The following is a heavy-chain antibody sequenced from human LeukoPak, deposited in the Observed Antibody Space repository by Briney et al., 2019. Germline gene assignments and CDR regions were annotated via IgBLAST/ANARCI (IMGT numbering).Heavy chain of an antibody. J-gene: IGHJ6*03. CDR3: AKLVPWNGDYYFYYMDV. Sequence: PGGSLRLSCAASGFTFSSYGMHWVRQAPGKGLEWVAFIRYDGSNKYYADSVKGRFTISRDNSKNTLYLQMNSLRAEDTAVYYCAKLVPWNGDYYFYYMDVWGKGTTVTVSS. D-gene: IGHD3-3*01. CDR2: IRYDGSNK. V-gene: IGHV3-30*02. CDR1: GFTFSSYG.